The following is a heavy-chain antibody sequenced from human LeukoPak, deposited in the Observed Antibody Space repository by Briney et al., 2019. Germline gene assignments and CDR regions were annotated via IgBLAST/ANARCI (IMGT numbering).Heavy chain of an antibody. CDR1: GFTFSSYA. D-gene: IGHD2-15*01. CDR3: ARPDSRYCSGGSCSAGEDY. Sequence: PGGSLRLSCAASGFTFSSYAMHWVRQAPGKGLEWVAVISYDGSNKYYADSVKGRFTISRDNSKNTLYLQMNSLRAEDTAVYYCARPDSRYCSGGSCSAGEDYWGQGTLVTVSS. CDR2: ISYDGSNK. J-gene: IGHJ4*02. V-gene: IGHV3-30-3*01.